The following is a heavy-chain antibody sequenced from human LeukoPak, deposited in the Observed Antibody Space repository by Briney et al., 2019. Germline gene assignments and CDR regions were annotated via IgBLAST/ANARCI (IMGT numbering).Heavy chain of an antibody. J-gene: IGHJ4*02. Sequence: ASVKVSCKTSGYTFIGYYMRWVRQAPGQGLEWMGWINPNSGVTNYAQKFQGRVTMTRDTSISTAYMELTSLRSDDTAVYYRATTRVTTTRLDYWGQGTLVTVSS. D-gene: IGHD5-12*01. CDR2: INPNSGVT. CDR3: ATTRVTTTRLDY. V-gene: IGHV1-2*02. CDR1: GYTFIGYY.